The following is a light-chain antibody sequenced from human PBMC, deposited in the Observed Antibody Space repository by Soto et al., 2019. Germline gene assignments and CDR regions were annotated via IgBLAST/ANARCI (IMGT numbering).Light chain of an antibody. J-gene: IGKJ1*01. V-gene: IGKV1-8*01. CDR3: QQSNSITWT. CDR1: QGISSY. Sequence: IRMTQSPSSLSASTGDRVTITCRASQGISSYLAWYQQKPGKAPKLLIYAASTLQSGVPSRFSGSGSETDFTLTISSLQPEDFATYSCQQSNSITWTFGQGTKVDI. CDR2: AAS.